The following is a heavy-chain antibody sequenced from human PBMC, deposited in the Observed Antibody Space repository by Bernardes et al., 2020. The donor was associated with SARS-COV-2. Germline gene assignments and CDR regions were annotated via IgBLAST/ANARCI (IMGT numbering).Heavy chain of an antibody. J-gene: IGHJ4*02. V-gene: IGHV4-59*03. CDR3: ARTGTTTLTDFGRFDY. D-gene: IGHD1-7*01. Sequence: SETLPLTCSVSGDSIGGYYWSWIRQPPGKGLEWIGFIYYTGSTNYNPSLKSRVTISVDTSKDLFSLRLSSVTAADTAVYYCARTGTTTLTDFGRFDYWGQGTLVTVSS. CDR1: GDSIGGYY. CDR2: IYYTGST.